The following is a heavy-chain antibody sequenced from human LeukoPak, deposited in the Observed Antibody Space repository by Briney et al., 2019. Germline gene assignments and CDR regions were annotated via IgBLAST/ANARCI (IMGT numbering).Heavy chain of an antibody. V-gene: IGHV1-8*01. D-gene: IGHD3-22*01. Sequence: ASVKVSCKASGYTFTSYDINWVRQATGQGLEWMGWMNPNSGNTGYAQKFQGRVTMTRNTSISTAYMELNSLRSEDTAVYYCARHSRYGYYDAFDIWGQGTMVTVSS. CDR2: MNPNSGNT. CDR1: GYTFTSYD. CDR3: ARHSRYGYYDAFDI. J-gene: IGHJ3*02.